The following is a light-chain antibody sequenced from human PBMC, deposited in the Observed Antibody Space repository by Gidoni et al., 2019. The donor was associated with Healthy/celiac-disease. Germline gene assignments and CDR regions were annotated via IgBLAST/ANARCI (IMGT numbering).Light chain of an antibody. J-gene: IGKJ1*01. CDR1: QGIRND. CDR2: AAA. Sequence: MTQCQSSLSASVGDRVTITCRASQGIRNDLGWSQQKPGKAPTRLIYAAASLQSGVPSRFSGSGSGTEFTLTLSSLQPEDFATYYCLQQNSYPRTFGQGTKVEIK. CDR3: LQQNSYPRT. V-gene: IGKV1-17*01.